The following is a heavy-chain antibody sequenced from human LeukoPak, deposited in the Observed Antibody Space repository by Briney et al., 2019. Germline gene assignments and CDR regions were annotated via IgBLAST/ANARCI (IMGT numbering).Heavy chain of an antibody. Sequence: PSETLSLTCAVSGYSLSSGYYWGWIRQPPGKGLEWIGSIYHSGSTYYNPSLKSRVTISVDTSKNQFSLKLSSVTAADTAVYYCARLTSLRDGLRWDQLRSDYFDYWGQGTLVTVSS. CDR2: IYHSGST. V-gene: IGHV4-38-2*01. D-gene: IGHD2-2*01. CDR1: GYSLSSGYY. J-gene: IGHJ4*02. CDR3: ARLTSLRDGLRWDQLRSDYFDY.